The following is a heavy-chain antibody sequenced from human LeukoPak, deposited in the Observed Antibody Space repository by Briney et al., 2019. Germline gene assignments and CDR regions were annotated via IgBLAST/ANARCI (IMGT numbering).Heavy chain of an antibody. CDR3: ARECRIQVVVVAATAYYYGMDV. CDR1: GFTFSSYA. J-gene: IGHJ6*04. V-gene: IGHV3-7*03. D-gene: IGHD2-15*01. Sequence: GGSLRLSCSASGFTFSSYAMSWVRQAPGKGLEWVANIKQDGSEKYCVDSVKGRFTISRDNAKNSLYLQMNSLRAEDTAVYYCARECRIQVVVVAATAYYYGMDVWGKGTTVTVSS. CDR2: IKQDGSEK.